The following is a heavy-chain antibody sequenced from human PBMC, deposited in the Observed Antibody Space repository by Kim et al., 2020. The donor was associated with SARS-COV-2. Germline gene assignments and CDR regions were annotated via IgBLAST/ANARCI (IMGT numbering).Heavy chain of an antibody. Sequence: GGSLRLSCAASGFTFSSYAMSWVRQAPGKGLEWVSAISGSGGSTYYADSVKGRFTISRDNSKNTLYLQMNSLRAEDTAVYYCAKDEANYDILTDYFDYWGQGTLVTVSS. CDR2: ISGSGGST. J-gene: IGHJ4*02. CDR1: GFTFSSYA. D-gene: IGHD3-9*01. CDR3: AKDEANYDILTDYFDY. V-gene: IGHV3-23*01.